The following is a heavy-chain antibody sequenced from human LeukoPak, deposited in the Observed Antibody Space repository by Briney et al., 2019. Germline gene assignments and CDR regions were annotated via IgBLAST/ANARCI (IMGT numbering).Heavy chain of an antibody. CDR3: AKDRDEYQLKRQLFDP. CDR2: ISYDGSNK. Sequence: GGSLRLSCAASGFTFSSYGMHWVRQAPGKGLEWVAVISYDGSNKYYADSVKGRFTISRDNSKNTLYPQMNSLRAEDTAVYYCAKDRDEYQLKRQLFDPWGQGTLVTVSS. J-gene: IGHJ5*02. V-gene: IGHV3-30*18. D-gene: IGHD2-2*01. CDR1: GFTFSSYG.